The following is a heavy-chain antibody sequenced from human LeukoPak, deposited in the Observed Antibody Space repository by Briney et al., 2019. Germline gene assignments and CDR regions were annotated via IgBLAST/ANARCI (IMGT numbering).Heavy chain of an antibody. D-gene: IGHD6-13*01. J-gene: IGHJ6*02. V-gene: IGHV4-59*12. CDR2: IYYSGST. CDR1: GGSISSCY. Sequence: KPSETLSLTCTVSGGSISSCYWSWIRQPPGKGLEWIGYIYYSGSTNYNPSLKSRVTISVDTSKNQFSLKLSSVTAADTAVYYCARDRGIGRGYYYYGMDVWGQGTTVTVSS. CDR3: ARDRGIGRGYYYYGMDV.